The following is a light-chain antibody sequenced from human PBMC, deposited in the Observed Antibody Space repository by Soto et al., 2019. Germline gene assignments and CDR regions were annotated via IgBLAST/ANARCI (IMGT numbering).Light chain of an antibody. Sequence: EIVLTQTPATLSLSPGERATLSCRASQDINTYLAWYQQKTGQAPRIIIYDESNRAKGIPARLSGSGPGTDLTLTISRLEPEDFAVYYCQXRSNWPITCGQGTRLEIK. CDR3: QXRSNWPIT. V-gene: IGKV3D-11*01. J-gene: IGKJ5*01. CDR2: DES. CDR1: QDINTY.